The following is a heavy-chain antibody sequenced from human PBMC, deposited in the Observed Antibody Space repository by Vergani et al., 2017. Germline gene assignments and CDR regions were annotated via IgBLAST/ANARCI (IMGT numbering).Heavy chain of an antibody. D-gene: IGHD6-6*01. CDR1: GFTFSSYS. V-gene: IGHV3-21*01. J-gene: IGHJ6*03. CDR2: ISSSSSYI. CDR3: ASLGXYSSSDFYYYYMDV. Sequence: EVQLVESGGGLVKPGGSLRLSCAASGFTFSSYSMNWVRQAPGKGLEWVSSISSSSSYIYYADSVKGRFTISRDNAKNSLYLQMNSLRAEDTAVYYCASLGXYSSSDFYYYYMDVWGKGTTVTVSS.